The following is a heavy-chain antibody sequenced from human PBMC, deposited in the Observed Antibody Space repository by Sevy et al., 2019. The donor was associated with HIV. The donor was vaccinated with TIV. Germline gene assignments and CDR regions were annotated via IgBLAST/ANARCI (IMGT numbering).Heavy chain of an antibody. CDR2: ISSRSTFT. D-gene: IGHD3-10*01. V-gene: IGHV3-21*01. CDR1: GFTFKDDF. Sequence: GGSLRLSCVGSGFTFKDDFVTWVRQAPGKGLEWVSSISSRSTFTYYADSVKGRFTISRDNAQNSMFLQMNSVRPEDTAVYYCARDRDDYASGRRHPYYYYHGMDVWGQGTTVTVSS. J-gene: IGHJ6*02. CDR3: ARDRDDYASGRRHPYYYYHGMDV.